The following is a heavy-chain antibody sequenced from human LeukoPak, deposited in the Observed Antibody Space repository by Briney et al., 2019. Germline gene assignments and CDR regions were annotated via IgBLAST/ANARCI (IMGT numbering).Heavy chain of an antibody. CDR3: ARHSGSYYYNWFDP. J-gene: IGHJ5*02. Sequence: PSQTLSLTCTVSGGSISSGSYYWSWIRQPAGKGLEWIGRIYTSGSTNYNPSLKSRVTISVDTSKNQFSLKLSSVTAADTAVYYCARHSGSYYYNWFDPWGQGTLVTVSS. CDR1: GGSISSGSYY. V-gene: IGHV4-61*02. CDR2: IYTSGST. D-gene: IGHD1-26*01.